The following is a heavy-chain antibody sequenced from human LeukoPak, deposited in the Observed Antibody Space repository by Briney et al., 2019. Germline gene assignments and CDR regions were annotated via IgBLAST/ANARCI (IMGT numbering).Heavy chain of an antibody. CDR2: INHSGST. V-gene: IGHV4-34*01. CDR3: ARSYGSGSYYNCFNP. CDR1: GGSLSGYY. Sequence: PSETLSLTCAVHGGSLSGYYWSWIRQPPGKGREWIGKINHSGSTNYNPSLKSRFTISVNTSKNQFSLKLSSVTAADTAVYYCARSYGSGSYYNCFNPWGQGTLVTVSS. D-gene: IGHD3-10*01. J-gene: IGHJ5*02.